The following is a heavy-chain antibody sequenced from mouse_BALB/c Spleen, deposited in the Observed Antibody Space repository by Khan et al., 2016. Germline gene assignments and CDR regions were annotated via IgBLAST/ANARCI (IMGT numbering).Heavy chain of an antibody. CDR1: GYAFTNYL. CDR3: ARGAYYGSSGAY. CDR2: INTGSGGT. Sequence: QVQLQQSGAELVRPGTSVKVSCKASGYAFTNYLIEWVKQRPGQGLEWIGVINTGSGGTNYNEKFKGKATLTEDKSSSTAYMQLSSLTYDDSAVYFCARGAYYGSSGAYWGQGTLVTVSA. D-gene: IGHD1-1*01. J-gene: IGHJ3*01. V-gene: IGHV1-54*01.